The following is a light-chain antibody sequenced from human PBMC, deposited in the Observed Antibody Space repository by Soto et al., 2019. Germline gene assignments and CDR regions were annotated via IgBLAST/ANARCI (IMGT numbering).Light chain of an antibody. CDR2: EVS. J-gene: IGLJ1*01. CDR3: SSFAGSNNFVDV. V-gene: IGLV2-8*01. CDR1: SNDVGGYNY. Sequence: QSALTQPPSASGSPGQSVTISCTGTSNDVGGYNYVSWYQQHPGKAPKLMIYEVSKRPSGVPDRFSGSKSGNTASLTVSGLQAEDEADYYCSSFAGSNNFVDVFGTGTKVTVL.